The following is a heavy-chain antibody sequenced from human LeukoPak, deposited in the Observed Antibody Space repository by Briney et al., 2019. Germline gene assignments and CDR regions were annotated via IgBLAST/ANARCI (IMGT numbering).Heavy chain of an antibody. J-gene: IGHJ6*02. Sequence: GGSLRLSCAASGITFSSYAMSWVRQAPGKGLEWVSAISGSGGSTYYADSVKGRFTISRDNSKNTLYLQMNSLRAEDTAVYYCAKERIAAAGTGYYYGMDVWGQGTTVTVSS. V-gene: IGHV3-23*01. CDR1: GITFSSYA. CDR2: ISGSGGST. CDR3: AKERIAAAGTGYYYGMDV. D-gene: IGHD6-13*01.